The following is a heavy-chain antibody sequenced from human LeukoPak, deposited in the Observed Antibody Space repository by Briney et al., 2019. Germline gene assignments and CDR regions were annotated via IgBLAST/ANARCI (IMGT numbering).Heavy chain of an antibody. V-gene: IGHV4-34*01. CDR3: ASLVEMATIT. J-gene: IGHJ4*02. CDR1: GGSFSGYY. CDR2: INHSGST. Sequence: SETLSLTCAVYGGSFSGYYWSWIRQPPGKGLEWIGEINHSGSTNYNPSLKSRVTISVDTSKNQFSLKLSSVTAADTAVYYYASLVEMATITWGQGTLVTVSS. D-gene: IGHD5-24*01.